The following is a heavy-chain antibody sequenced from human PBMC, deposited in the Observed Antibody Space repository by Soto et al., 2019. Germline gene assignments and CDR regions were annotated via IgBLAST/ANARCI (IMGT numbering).Heavy chain of an antibody. J-gene: IGHJ4*02. CDR2: IYYTGST. CDR3: ARVDSSGSYFDS. CDR1: GGYISSYY. V-gene: IGHV4-59*01. Sequence: SSETLSLTCTFSGGYISSYYWSWIRQPPGKGLEWIAYIYYTGSTNYNPSLKSRVTLSADTSKNQFSLKLSSVTAADTAMYYCARVDSSGSYFDSWGQGTLVTVSS. D-gene: IGHD3-22*01.